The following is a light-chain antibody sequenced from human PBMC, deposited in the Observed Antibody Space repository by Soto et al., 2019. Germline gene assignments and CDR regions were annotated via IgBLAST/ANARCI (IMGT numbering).Light chain of an antibody. CDR1: SSDVGGYNY. CDR2: EVN. V-gene: IGLV2-8*01. Sequence: QSALTQPPSASGSPGQSLTISCTGTSSDVGGYNYVFWYQQHPGKAPKLVIYEVNKRPSGVPDRFSGSKSGNTASLTVSGLQAEDEADYYCSSYAGSDIFVFGGGTKLTVL. J-gene: IGLJ2*01. CDR3: SSYAGSDIFV.